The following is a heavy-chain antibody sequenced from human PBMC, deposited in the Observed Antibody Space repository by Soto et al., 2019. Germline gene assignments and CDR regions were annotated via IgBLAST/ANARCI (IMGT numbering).Heavy chain of an antibody. CDR2: INYSGRT. CDR1: GGSISVSSHY. CDR3: ARHFGNYGDWAFDF. J-gene: IGHJ4*02. Sequence: SETLSLTCTVSGGSISVSSHYWAWIRQPPGKGLEWIATINYSGRTYYNPSLRSRVTISVDTSRDQFSLNLNSVTAADTAVYYCARHFGNYGDWAFDFWGQGTLVTVSS. V-gene: IGHV4-39*01. D-gene: IGHD4-17*01.